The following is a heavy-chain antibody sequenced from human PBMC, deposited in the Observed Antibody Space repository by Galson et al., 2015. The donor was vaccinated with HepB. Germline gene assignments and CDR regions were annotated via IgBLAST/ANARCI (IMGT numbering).Heavy chain of an antibody. J-gene: IGHJ4*02. V-gene: IGHV4-34*01. CDR1: GGSFSGYY. CDR3: ARGRIDSSGWYYAGPRTGNYYFDY. D-gene: IGHD6-19*01. CDR2: INHSGST. Sequence: LSLTCAVYGGSFSGYYWSWIRQPPGKGLEWIGEINHSGSTNYNPSLKSRVTISVDTSKNQFSLKLSSVTAADTAVYYCARGRIDSSGWYYAGPRTGNYYFDYWGQGTLVTVSS.